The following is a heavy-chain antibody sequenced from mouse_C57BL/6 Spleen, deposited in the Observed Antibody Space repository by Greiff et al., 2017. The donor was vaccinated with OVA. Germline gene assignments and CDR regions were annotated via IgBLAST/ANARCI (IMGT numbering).Heavy chain of an antibody. J-gene: IGHJ4*01. CDR3: ARNYYGSSSAMDY. V-gene: IGHV1-42*01. Sequence: EVQLQQSGPELVKPGASVKISCKASGYSFTGYYMNWVKQSPEKSLEWIGEINPSTGGTTYNQKFKAKATLTVDKSSSTAYMQLKSLTSEDSAVYYCARNYYGSSSAMDYWGQGTSVTVSS. CDR1: GYSFTGYY. D-gene: IGHD1-1*01. CDR2: INPSTGGT.